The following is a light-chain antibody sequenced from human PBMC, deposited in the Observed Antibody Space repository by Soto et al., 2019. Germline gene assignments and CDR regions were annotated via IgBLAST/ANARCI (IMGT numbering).Light chain of an antibody. CDR2: DAS. Sequence: DIQMTQSPSTLSASVGVRVTITCRASQSISSRLAWYQQKPGKAPKILIYDASNLESGVPSRFSGSGSGTEFTLTISSLQPDDFATYYCQQYNSYSLTFGGGTKVEIK. J-gene: IGKJ4*01. CDR3: QQYNSYSLT. CDR1: QSISSR. V-gene: IGKV1-5*01.